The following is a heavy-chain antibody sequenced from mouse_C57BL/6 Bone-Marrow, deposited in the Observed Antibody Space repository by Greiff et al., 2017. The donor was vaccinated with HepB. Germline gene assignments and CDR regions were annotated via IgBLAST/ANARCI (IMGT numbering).Heavy chain of an antibody. D-gene: IGHD4-1*01. CDR2: INPNNGGT. CDR3: ARSKGLTGTLYWYFDV. CDR1: GYTFTDYN. V-gene: IGHV1-18*01. J-gene: IGHJ1*03. Sequence: EVKLQESGPELVKPGASVKIPCKASGYTFTDYNMDWVKQSHGKSLEWIGDINPNNGGTIYNQKFKGKATLTVDKSSSTAYMELRSLTSEDTAVYYCARSKGLTGTLYWYFDVWGTGTTVTVSS.